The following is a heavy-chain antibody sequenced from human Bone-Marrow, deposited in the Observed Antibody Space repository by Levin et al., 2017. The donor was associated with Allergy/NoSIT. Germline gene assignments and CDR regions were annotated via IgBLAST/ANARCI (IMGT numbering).Heavy chain of an antibody. D-gene: IGHD4-17*01. V-gene: IGHV4-59*01. Sequence: PSETLSLTCTVSGASITSYYWSWIRQPPGKGLEWIGFIHHSGTTTLHPSLKSRVTLSVDTSRNKFSLKMTSVIAADTAVYYCARNGHYGDYGGGDAFDIWGQGTIVAVSS. CDR3: ARNGHYGDYGGGDAFDI. CDR2: IHHSGTT. J-gene: IGHJ3*02. CDR1: GASITSYY.